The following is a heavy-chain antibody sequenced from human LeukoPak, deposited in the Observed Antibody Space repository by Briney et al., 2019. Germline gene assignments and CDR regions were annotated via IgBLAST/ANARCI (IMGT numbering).Heavy chain of an antibody. CDR3: AHTQIGYCSGGSCYPNEYYFDY. D-gene: IGHD2-15*01. CDR1: GYTFTSYG. CDR2: ISAYNGNT. J-gene: IGHJ4*02. V-gene: IGHV1-18*01. Sequence: GASVEVSCKASGYTFTSYGISWVRQAPGQGLEWMGWISAYNGNTNYAQKLQGRVTMTTDTSTSTAYMELRSLRSDDTAVYYCAHTQIGYCSGGSCYPNEYYFDYWGQGTLVTVSS.